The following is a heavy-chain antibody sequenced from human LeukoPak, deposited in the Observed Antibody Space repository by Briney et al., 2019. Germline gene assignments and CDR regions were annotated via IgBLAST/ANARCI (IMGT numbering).Heavy chain of an antibody. Sequence: PGGSLRLSCAASGFTFSTYAMTWVRQAPGKGLEWVSGISDSGDSTCYADSVKGRFAVSRENSKNTLFLQMNSLRAEDTAVYYCVIKDFWSGPLYWGQGSVVTVSS. J-gene: IGHJ4*02. D-gene: IGHD3-3*01. V-gene: IGHV3-23*01. CDR1: GFTFSTYA. CDR3: VIKDFWSGPLY. CDR2: ISDSGDST.